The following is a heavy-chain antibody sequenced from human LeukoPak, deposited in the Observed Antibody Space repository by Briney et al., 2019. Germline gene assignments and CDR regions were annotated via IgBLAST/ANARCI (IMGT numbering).Heavy chain of an antibody. CDR3: AKGAGWSRGDAFDI. V-gene: IGHV3-11*01. J-gene: IGHJ3*02. D-gene: IGHD1-26*01. Sequence: GGSLRLSCAASGFIFSDYYMSWIRQAPGKGLEWVSYISSSGSSIYYADSVKGRFTISRDNAKDSLYLQMNSLRAEDTAVYYCAKGAGWSRGDAFDIWGQGTMVTVSS. CDR1: GFIFSDYY. CDR2: ISSSGSSI.